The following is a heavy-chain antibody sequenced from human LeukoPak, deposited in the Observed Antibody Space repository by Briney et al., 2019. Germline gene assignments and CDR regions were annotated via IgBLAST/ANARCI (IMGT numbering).Heavy chain of an antibody. V-gene: IGHV1-46*01. CDR1: GYTFTSYY. CDR2: INPSGGST. Sequence: ASVKVSCKASGYTFTSYYMHWVRQAPGQGLEWMGIINPSGGSTSYAQKFQGRVTMTRDTPTSTVYMELSSLRSEDTAVYYCARALPYCSGGSCPTRSLRYWGQGTLVTVSS. J-gene: IGHJ4*02. CDR3: ARALPYCSGGSCPTRSLRY. D-gene: IGHD2-15*01.